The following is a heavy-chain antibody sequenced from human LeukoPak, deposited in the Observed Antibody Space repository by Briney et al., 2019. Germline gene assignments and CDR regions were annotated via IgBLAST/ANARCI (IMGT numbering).Heavy chain of an antibody. V-gene: IGHV1-69*13. CDR3: AREYHRSGCGGDCYSKYFDY. D-gene: IGHD2-21*02. CDR1: GGTFSSYA. Sequence: ASVKVSCKASGGTFSSYAISWVRQAPGQGLEWMGGIIPIFGTANYAQKFQGRVTITADESTSTAYMELSSLRSEDTAVYYCAREYHRSGCGGDCYSKYFDYWGQGTLVTVPS. CDR2: IIPIFGTA. J-gene: IGHJ4*02.